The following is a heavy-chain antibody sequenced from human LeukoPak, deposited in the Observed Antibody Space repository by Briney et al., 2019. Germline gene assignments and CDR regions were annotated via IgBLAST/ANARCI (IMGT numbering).Heavy chain of an antibody. CDR3: ARALRYDSSGYYYFDY. D-gene: IGHD3-22*01. J-gene: IGHJ4*02. CDR2: IYYSGST. Sequence: SETLSLTCTVSGVSVSSGSYYWSWIRQPPGKGLEWIGYIYYSGSTNYNPSLKSRVTISVDTSKNQFSLKLSSVTAADTAVYYCARALRYDSSGYYYFDYWGQGTLVTVSS. CDR1: GVSVSSGSYY. V-gene: IGHV4-61*01.